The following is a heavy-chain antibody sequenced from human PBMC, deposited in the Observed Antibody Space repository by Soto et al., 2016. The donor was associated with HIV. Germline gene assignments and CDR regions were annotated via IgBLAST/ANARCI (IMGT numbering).Heavy chain of an antibody. CDR3: ARDNRGWYYYLDV. J-gene: IGHJ6*03. V-gene: IGHV3-48*01. CDR1: GFTFSSYS. CDR2: ISSSGSTV. Sequence: EVQLVESGGDLVQPGGSLRLSCAASGFTFSSYSMNWVRQAPGKGLEWVSYISSSGSTVYYADSVKGRFTISRDNAKNSLYLQMNSLRAEDTAVYYCARDNRGWYYYLDVWGQRDHGHRLL. D-gene: IGHD3-10*01.